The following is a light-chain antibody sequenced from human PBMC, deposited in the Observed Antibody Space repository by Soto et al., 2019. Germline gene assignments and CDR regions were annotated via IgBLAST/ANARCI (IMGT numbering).Light chain of an antibody. J-gene: IGKJ4*01. CDR3: QHSSPGPLT. Sequence: IVSTQSPGTLSLSPGERATLSCRASQSVSSYLAWYQQKPGQAPRRLIYDASNRATGIPARFSVRGCATPFTLSISSLEPESVAVYVCQHSSPGPLTCGGGTKVDI. CDR1: QSVSSY. V-gene: IGKV3-11*01. CDR2: DAS.